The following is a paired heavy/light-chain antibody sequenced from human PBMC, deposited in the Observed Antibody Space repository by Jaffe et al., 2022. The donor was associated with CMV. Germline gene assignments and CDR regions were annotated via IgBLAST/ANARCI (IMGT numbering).Light chain of an antibody. CDR2: QDR. CDR3: HTWGSSAVV. CDR1: KLADKY. Sequence: YELTQPPSVSVPPGQTASITCSGNKLADKYVSWYQQKPGQSPVLVIYQDRKRPSGIPERFSGSNSGNTATLTISGTQSMDEADYYCHTWGSSAVVFGGGTKLTVL. J-gene: IGLJ3*02. V-gene: IGLV3-1*01.
Heavy chain of an antibody. CDR1: GFTFSSHN. J-gene: IGHJ4*02. V-gene: IGHV3-21*01. CDR3: ARGPYDSSDYEFDY. D-gene: IGHD3-22*01. CDR2: ITSVSTYT. Sequence: EVRLVESGGGLVKPGGSLRLSCAASGFTFSSHNMNWVRQAPGKGLEWVSSITSVSTYTYYADSMKGRFIISRDNAKNSLYVQLNSLRAEDTAVYYCARGPYDSSDYEFDYWGQGTLVTVSS.